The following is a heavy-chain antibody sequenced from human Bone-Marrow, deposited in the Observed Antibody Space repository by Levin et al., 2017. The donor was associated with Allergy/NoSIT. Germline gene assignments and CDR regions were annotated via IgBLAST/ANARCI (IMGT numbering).Heavy chain of an antibody. CDR3: ARIQRTDF. V-gene: IGHV4-61*05. J-gene: IGHJ4*02. D-gene: IGHD6-25*01. Sequence: SETLSLTCSVSGGSISSSSYFWSWLRQPPGKGLEWIGYAYYNGRTNYNPSLKSRLTISVDRSKNQFSLKLSSVTVADTAVYYCARIQRTDFWGQGTLVTVSS. CDR2: AYYNGRT. CDR1: GGSISSSSYF.